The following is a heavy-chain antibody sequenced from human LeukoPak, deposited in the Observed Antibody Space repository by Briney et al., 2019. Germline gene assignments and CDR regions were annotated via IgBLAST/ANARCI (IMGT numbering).Heavy chain of an antibody. J-gene: IGHJ3*02. CDR1: GFTFSSYW. D-gene: IGHD2/OR15-2a*01. Sequence: PGGSLRLSCAASGFTFSSYWMNWVRQAPGKGLEWVANLNQGGSAKYYVDSVRGRFTISRDNAKNSLYLQMNSLRAEDTAVYYCATYGNRGVRAFDICGQGTMVTVSS. CDR2: LNQGGSAK. V-gene: IGHV3-7*01. CDR3: ATYGNRGVRAFDI.